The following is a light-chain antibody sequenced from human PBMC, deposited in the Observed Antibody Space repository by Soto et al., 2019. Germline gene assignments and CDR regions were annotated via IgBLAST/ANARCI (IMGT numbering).Light chain of an antibody. J-gene: IGKJ5*01. CDR1: QTISSW. V-gene: IGKV1-5*03. CDR3: QQHNSFSIT. Sequence: DIQMTQSPSSLSASVEDRVIITCRASQTISSWLAWYQQKPGKAPKLLIYKASSLESGVPSRFSGHGSGTEFTLPINNLQADDFATYYCQQHNSFSITFGQGTRLEIK. CDR2: KAS.